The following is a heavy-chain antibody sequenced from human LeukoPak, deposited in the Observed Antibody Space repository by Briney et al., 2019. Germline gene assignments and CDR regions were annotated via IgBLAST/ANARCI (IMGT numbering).Heavy chain of an antibody. CDR2: ISGSGGST. CDR1: GFTCSSYA. Sequence: PGGSLRLSCAASGFTCSSYAMSWVRQAPGKGLEWVSGISGSGGSTYYADSVKGRFTISRDNSKNTLYLQMNSLRAEDTAVYYCARGLAAAGSGYFDYWGQGTLVTVSS. D-gene: IGHD6-13*01. J-gene: IGHJ4*02. V-gene: IGHV3-23*01. CDR3: ARGLAAAGSGYFDY.